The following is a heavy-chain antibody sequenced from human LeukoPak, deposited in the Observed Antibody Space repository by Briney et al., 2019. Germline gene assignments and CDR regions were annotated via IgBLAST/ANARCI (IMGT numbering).Heavy chain of an antibody. CDR3: AKSGGYGLIDY. Sequence: SETLSLTCTVSGASISGSNYYWGWIRQPPGKGLEWIGNIYSSGSTYYNASLQSRVTISIDTSKNQFSLRLNSVTAADTAMYYCAKSGGYGLIDYWGQGTRVTVSS. V-gene: IGHV4-39*01. J-gene: IGHJ4*02. D-gene: IGHD1-26*01. CDR2: IYSSGST. CDR1: GASISGSNYY.